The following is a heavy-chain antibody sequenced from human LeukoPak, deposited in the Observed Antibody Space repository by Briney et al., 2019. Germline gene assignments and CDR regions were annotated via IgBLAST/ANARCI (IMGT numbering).Heavy chain of an antibody. V-gene: IGHV3-13*01. CDR1: GFTFSSYD. CDR3: ARGSSSLTMDV. Sequence: PGGSLRLSCAASGFTFSSYDMHWARQATGKGLDWVSAIGTAGDTYYPGSVKGRFTISRENAENSLYLQMNSLRAGDTAVYYCARGSSSLTMDVWGQGITVTVSS. D-gene: IGHD6-13*01. J-gene: IGHJ6*02. CDR2: IGTAGDT.